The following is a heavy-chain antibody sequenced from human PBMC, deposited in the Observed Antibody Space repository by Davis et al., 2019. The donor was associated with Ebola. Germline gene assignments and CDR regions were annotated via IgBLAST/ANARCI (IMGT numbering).Heavy chain of an antibody. CDR3: ARHERYYYMDV. CDR2: INHSGST. CDR1: GGSFSGYY. V-gene: IGHV4-34*01. Sequence: PSETPSLTCIIYGGSFSGYYWSWIRQAPRKGLEWIGEINHSGSTNYNPSLKSRVTMSVDMSKNQFSLKLSSVTAADAAVYYCARHERYYYMDVWGKGTTVTVSS. J-gene: IGHJ6*03.